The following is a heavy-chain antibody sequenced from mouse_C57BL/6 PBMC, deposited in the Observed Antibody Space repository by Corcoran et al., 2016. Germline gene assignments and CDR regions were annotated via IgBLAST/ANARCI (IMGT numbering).Heavy chain of an antibody. CDR3: ARSGDFDV. V-gene: IGHV9-3*01. J-gene: IGHJ1*03. Sequence: QIQLVQSGPELKKPGETVKISCKASGYTFTTYGMSWVKQAPGKGLKWMGWINTYSGVPTYADDFKGRFAFYLETSASTAYLQINNPKNEDTATYFCARSGDFDVWGTGTTVTVSS. CDR2: INTYSGVP. CDR1: GYTFTTYG. D-gene: IGHD3-2*02.